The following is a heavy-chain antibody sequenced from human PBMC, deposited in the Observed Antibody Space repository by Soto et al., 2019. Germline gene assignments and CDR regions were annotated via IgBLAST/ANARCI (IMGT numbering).Heavy chain of an antibody. Sequence: SETLSLTCAVSGYSISSGYYWGWIRQPPGKGLEWIGSIYHSGSTYYNPSLKSRVTISVDTSKNQFSLKLSSVTAADTAVYYCARDKGYYDILTSRYWGQGTLVTVSS. CDR1: GYSISSGYY. D-gene: IGHD3-9*01. CDR3: ARDKGYYDILTSRY. J-gene: IGHJ4*02. CDR2: IYHSGST. V-gene: IGHV4-38-2*02.